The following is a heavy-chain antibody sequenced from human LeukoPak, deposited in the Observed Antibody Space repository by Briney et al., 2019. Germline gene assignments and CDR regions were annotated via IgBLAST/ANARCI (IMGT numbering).Heavy chain of an antibody. CDR2: ISGSGGST. D-gene: IGHD3-22*01. CDR1: GFTFSSYA. V-gene: IGHV3-23*01. Sequence: PGGSPRLSCAASGFTFSSYAMSWVRQAPGKGLEWVSAISGSGGSTYYADSVKGRFTISRDNSKNTLYLRMNSLRAEDTAVYYCAKGTMIVVGTSDYWGQGTLVTVSS. CDR3: AKGTMIVVGTSDY. J-gene: IGHJ4*02.